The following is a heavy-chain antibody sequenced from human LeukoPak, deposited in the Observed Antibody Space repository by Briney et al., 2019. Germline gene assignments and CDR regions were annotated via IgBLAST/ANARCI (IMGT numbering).Heavy chain of an antibody. CDR2: IYYSGST. CDR1: GYSISSGYY. J-gene: IGHJ4*02. Sequence: SETLSLTCTVSGYSISSGYYWGWIRQPPGKGLEWIGSIYYSGSTYYNPSLKSRVTISVDTSKNQFSLKLSSVTAADTAVYYCARDQEEDYVWGSYRDCGQGTLVTVSS. CDR3: ARDQEEDYVWGSYRD. D-gene: IGHD3-16*02. V-gene: IGHV4-38-2*02.